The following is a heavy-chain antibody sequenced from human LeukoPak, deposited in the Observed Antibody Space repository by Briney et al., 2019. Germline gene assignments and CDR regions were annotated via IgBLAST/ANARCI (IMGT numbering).Heavy chain of an antibody. D-gene: IGHD1-1*01. Sequence: GESLRISCKGSGYNFTSFWINWVRQMPGKGLEWMGRIDPSDSYTNYRPSFQGHVTISADKSISTSYLQWSSLKASDTAMYFCARHHWNGYFDYWGQGTLVTVSS. CDR2: IDPSDSYT. J-gene: IGHJ4*02. CDR1: GYNFTSFW. V-gene: IGHV5-10-1*01. CDR3: ARHHWNGYFDY.